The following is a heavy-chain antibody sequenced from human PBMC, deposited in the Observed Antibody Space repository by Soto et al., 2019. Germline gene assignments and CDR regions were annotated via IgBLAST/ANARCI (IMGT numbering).Heavy chain of an antibody. CDR1: GYTFTGCY. Sequence: ASVKVSCKASGYTFTGCYMHCVRQAPGQGLEWMGWINPNSGGTNYAQKFQGWVTMTRDTSISTAYMELSRLRSDDTAVYYCARGGGDLRGYYDSSGYFGYWGQGTLVTVSS. CDR2: INPNSGGT. J-gene: IGHJ4*02. CDR3: ARGGGDLRGYYDSSGYFGY. V-gene: IGHV1-2*04. D-gene: IGHD3-22*01.